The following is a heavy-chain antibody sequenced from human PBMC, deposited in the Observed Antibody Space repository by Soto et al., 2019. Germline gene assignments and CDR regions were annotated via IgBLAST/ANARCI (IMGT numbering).Heavy chain of an antibody. Sequence: GASVKVSCKASGYTFTSYGISWVRQAPGQGLEWMGWISAYNGNTNYAQKLQGRVTMTTDTSTSTAYMELRSLRSDDTAVYYCAREVMTSVVVQAAMPVYNWFDPWGQGTLVTVSS. CDR2: ISAYNGNT. D-gene: IGHD2-2*01. CDR1: GYTFTSYG. CDR3: AREVMTSVVVQAAMPVYNWFDP. V-gene: IGHV1-18*01. J-gene: IGHJ5*02.